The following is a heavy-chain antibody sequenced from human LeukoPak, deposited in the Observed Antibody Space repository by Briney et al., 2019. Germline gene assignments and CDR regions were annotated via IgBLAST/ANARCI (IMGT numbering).Heavy chain of an antibody. CDR1: GGSFSGYY. Sequence: SETLSLTCAVYGGSFSGYYWSWIRQPPGKGLEWIGEINHSGSTNYNPSLKSRVTISVDTSKNQFSLKLSSVTAADTAVYYCARGGKNCSSTSCYFAYCYYYGMDVWGQGTTVTVSS. D-gene: IGHD2-2*01. CDR3: ARGGKNCSSTSCYFAYCYYYGMDV. J-gene: IGHJ6*02. V-gene: IGHV4-34*01. CDR2: INHSGST.